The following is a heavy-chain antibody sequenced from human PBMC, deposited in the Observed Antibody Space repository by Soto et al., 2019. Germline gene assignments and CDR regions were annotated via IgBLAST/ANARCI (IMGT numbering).Heavy chain of an antibody. Sequence: GGSLRLSCAASGFTFSTYIMNWVRQAPGKGLEWVSDISGSSGTIYYADSAKGRFTISRDNAKNSLYLQMNSLRDEDTAVYYCAKETSLSGRYYGMDVWGQGSTVTVFS. J-gene: IGHJ6*02. CDR1: GFTFSTYI. D-gene: IGHD1-26*01. CDR2: ISGSSGTI. V-gene: IGHV3-48*02. CDR3: AKETSLSGRYYGMDV.